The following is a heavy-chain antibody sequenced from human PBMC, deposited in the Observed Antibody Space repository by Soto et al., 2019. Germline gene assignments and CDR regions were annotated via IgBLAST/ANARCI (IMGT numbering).Heavy chain of an antibody. V-gene: IGHV4-59*01. CDR1: GGSISSYY. J-gene: IGHJ5*02. Sequence: SETLSLTCTVSGGSISSYYWSWIRQPPGKGLEWIGYIYYSGSTNYNPSLKSRVTISVDTSKNQFSLKLSSVTAADTAVYYCARVSRFGWFDPWGQGTLVTVSS. D-gene: IGHD3-3*01. CDR3: ARVSRFGWFDP. CDR2: IYYSGST.